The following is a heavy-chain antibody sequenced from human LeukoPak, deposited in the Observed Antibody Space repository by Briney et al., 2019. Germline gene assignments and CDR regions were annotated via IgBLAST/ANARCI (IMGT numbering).Heavy chain of an antibody. D-gene: IGHD1-14*01. Sequence: PGRSLRLSCAASGFTFSNYGMHWVRQAPGKGLEWVAVIWYDGSNKYYVDSVKGRFTISRDNSKNTLYLQMSSLTAEDTAMYYCAKGSTDRVLDYWGQGTLVTVSS. CDR3: AKGSTDRVLDY. CDR2: IWYDGSNK. J-gene: IGHJ4*02. V-gene: IGHV3-33*06. CDR1: GFTFSNYG.